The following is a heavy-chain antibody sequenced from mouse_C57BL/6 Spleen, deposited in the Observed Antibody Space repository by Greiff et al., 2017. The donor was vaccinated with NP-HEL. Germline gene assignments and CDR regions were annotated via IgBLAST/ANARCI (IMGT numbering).Heavy chain of an antibody. J-gene: IGHJ2*01. CDR2: IYPGDGDT. V-gene: IGHV1-80*01. CDR3: ARLLRFPYYFDY. CDR1: GYAFSSYW. D-gene: IGHD1-1*01. Sequence: QVQLQQSGAELVKPGASVKISCKASGYAFSSYWMNWVKQRPGKGLEWIGQIYPGDGDTNYNGKFKGKATLTADKSSSTAYMQLSSLTSEDSAVYFCARLLRFPYYFDYWGQGTTLTVSS.